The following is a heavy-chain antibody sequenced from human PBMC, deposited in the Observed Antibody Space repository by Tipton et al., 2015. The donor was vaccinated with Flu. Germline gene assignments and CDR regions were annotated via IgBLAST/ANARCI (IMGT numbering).Heavy chain of an antibody. D-gene: IGHD1-1*01. Sequence: TLSLTCAVSGDSIRNDYFWGWIRQPPGKGLEWIATIHRSGSTKYNPSLKSRVTVSVDTSKNQFSLKLRSVTAADTAVYYCARGTGDADTYFDSWGQGTLVTVSS. CDR1: GDSIRNDYF. V-gene: IGHV4-38-2*01. J-gene: IGHJ4*02. CDR2: IHRSGST. CDR3: ARGTGDADTYFDS.